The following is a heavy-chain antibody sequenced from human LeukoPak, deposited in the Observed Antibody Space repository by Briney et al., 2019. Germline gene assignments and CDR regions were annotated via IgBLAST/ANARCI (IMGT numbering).Heavy chain of an antibody. CDR1: GYTFTDYY. D-gene: IGHD3-22*01. Sequence: ASVKVSCKASGYTFTDYYMHWVRQAPGQGLEWMGWINPNSGGTNYAQKLQGRVTMTTDTSTSTAYMELRSLRSDDTAVYYCARAIDSSGYLGQIWFDPWGQGTLVTVSS. CDR3: ARAIDSSGYLGQIWFDP. CDR2: INPNSGGT. J-gene: IGHJ5*02. V-gene: IGHV1-2*02.